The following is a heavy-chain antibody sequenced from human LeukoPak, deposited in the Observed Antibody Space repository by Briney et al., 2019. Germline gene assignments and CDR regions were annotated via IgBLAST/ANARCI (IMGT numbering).Heavy chain of an antibody. D-gene: IGHD5-12*01. CDR2: IYTSGST. J-gene: IGHJ4*02. V-gene: IGHV4-61*02. Sequence: SQTLSLTCTVSGGSISSGSYYWSWIRQPAGKGLEWIGRIYTSGSTHYNPSLKSRVTISVDTSKNQFSLKLSSVTAADTAVYYCARDRGDGYDYFWDYWGQGTLVTVSS. CDR3: ARDRGDGYDYFWDY. CDR1: GGSISSGSYY.